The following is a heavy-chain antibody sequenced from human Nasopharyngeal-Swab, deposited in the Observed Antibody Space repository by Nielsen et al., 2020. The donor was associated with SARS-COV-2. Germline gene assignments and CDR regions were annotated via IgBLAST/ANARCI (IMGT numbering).Heavy chain of an antibody. CDR2: ISGSGGST. J-gene: IGHJ4*02. CDR3: ARDPDIAAALYFDY. V-gene: IGHV3-23*01. CDR1: GFTFSSYA. D-gene: IGHD6-13*01. Sequence: GESLKISCAASGFTFSSYAMSWVRQAPGKGLEWVSAISGSGGSTYYANSVKGRFIISRDNSKNTLYLQMNSLRAEDTAVYYCARDPDIAAALYFDYWGQGTLVTVSS.